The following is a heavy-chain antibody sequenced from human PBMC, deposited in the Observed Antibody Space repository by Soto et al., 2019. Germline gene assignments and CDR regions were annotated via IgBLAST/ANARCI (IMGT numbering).Heavy chain of an antibody. J-gene: IGHJ4*02. CDR3: AKRYGWNFDY. CDR2: IYYSGST. V-gene: IGHV4-59*01. Sequence: SQTRSLTCTVAGGYISSDYWSCIRQPPGKGLEWIGYIYYSGSTNYNPSLKSRVTISVDTSKNQFSLKLSSVTAAFSAVYYCAKRYGWNFDYWGQGTLVTVSS. CDR1: GGYISSDY. D-gene: IGHD3-10*01.